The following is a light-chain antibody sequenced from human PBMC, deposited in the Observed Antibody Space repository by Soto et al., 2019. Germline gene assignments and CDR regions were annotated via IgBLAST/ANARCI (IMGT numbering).Light chain of an antibody. CDR1: YSDVGTFYF. CDR2: DVT. V-gene: IGLV2-11*01. Sequence: QSVLTQPRAVSGSPGQSVTISCTGSYSDVGTFYFVSWYQQYPGKGPKLIIYDVTERPSGVPDRFSGSKSGNTASLTISGLQAEDEADYYCCSYAGRYTYIFGSGTKVTVL. J-gene: IGLJ1*01. CDR3: CSYAGRYTYI.